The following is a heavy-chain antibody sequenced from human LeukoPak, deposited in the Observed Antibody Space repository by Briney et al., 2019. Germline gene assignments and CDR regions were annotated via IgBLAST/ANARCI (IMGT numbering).Heavy chain of an antibody. Sequence: GGSLRLSCAATGFTFSSYWMSWVRQAPGKGLEWVANIKQDGSEKYYVDSVKGRFTISRDNAKNSLYLQMNSLRAEDTAVYYCASTVTFGGVFNWFDPWGQGTLVTVSS. CDR1: GFTFSSYW. V-gene: IGHV3-7*01. CDR2: IKQDGSEK. J-gene: IGHJ5*02. CDR3: ASTVTFGGVFNWFDP. D-gene: IGHD3-16*01.